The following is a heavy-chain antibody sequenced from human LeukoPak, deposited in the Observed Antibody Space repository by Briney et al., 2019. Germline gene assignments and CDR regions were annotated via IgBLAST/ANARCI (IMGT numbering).Heavy chain of an antibody. Sequence: PSETLSLTCAVYGGSFSGYYWSWIRQPPGKGLEWIGEINHSGSTNYNPSLKSRVTISVDTSKNQFSLKLSSVTAADAAVYYCARRGEDLLYYFDYWGQGTLVTVSS. CDR1: GGSFSGYY. CDR2: INHSGST. CDR3: ARRGEDLLYYFDY. V-gene: IGHV4-34*01. J-gene: IGHJ4*02. D-gene: IGHD3-16*01.